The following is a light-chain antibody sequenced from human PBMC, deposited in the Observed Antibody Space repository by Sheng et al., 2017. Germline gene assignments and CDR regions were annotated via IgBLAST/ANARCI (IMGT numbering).Light chain of an antibody. J-gene: IGKJ5*01. CDR1: QSVSSSY. V-gene: IGKV3-20*01. Sequence: EIVLTQSPGTLSLSPGERATLSCRASQSVSSSYLAWYQQKPGQAPRLLIYGASSRATGIPDRFSGSESGTDFTLTISRLEPEDFAVYYCQHHGDSPQITFGQGTRLEIK. CDR2: GAS. CDR3: QHHGDSPQIT.